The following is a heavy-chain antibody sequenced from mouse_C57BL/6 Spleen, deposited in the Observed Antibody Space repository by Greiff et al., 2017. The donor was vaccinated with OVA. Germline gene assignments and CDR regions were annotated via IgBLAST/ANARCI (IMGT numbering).Heavy chain of an antibody. CDR2: IRSKSNNYAT. Sequence: EVKLVESGGGLVQPKGSLKLSCAASGFSFNTYAMNWVRQAPGKGLEWVARIRSKSNNYATYYADSVKDRFTISRDDSESMLYLQMNNLKTEDTAMYYCVRDDPWFAYWGQGTLVTVSA. CDR1: GFSFNTYA. D-gene: IGHD2-3*01. J-gene: IGHJ3*01. CDR3: VRDDPWFAY. V-gene: IGHV10-1*01.